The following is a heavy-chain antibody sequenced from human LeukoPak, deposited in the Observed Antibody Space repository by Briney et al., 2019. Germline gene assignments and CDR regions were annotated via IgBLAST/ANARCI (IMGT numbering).Heavy chain of an antibody. V-gene: IGHV3-23*01. CDR2: IDESGGSI. D-gene: IGHD3-10*01. CDR3: ARDYGSRGSTSYPFDN. Sequence: GGSLRLSCAATGFTFSSDAMSWVRQAPGKGLEWVSGIDESGGSIYYADSVKGRFTISRDNSKNTLDLQMNSLRAEDTAVYYCARDYGSRGSTSYPFDNWSQGTLVTVSP. J-gene: IGHJ4*02. CDR1: GFTFSSDA.